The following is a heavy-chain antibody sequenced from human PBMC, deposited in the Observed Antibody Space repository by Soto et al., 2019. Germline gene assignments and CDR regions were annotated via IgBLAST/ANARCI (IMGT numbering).Heavy chain of an antibody. J-gene: IGHJ3*02. Sequence: QLQLQESGSGLVKPSQTLSLTCAVSGGSISSGGYSWSWIRQPPGKGLEWIGDIYHSGSTYYNPSLKSRVTISVDRSKNQFSLKLSSVTAADTAVYYCARGHDYGDYGAGHAFDIWGQGTMVTVSS. CDR2: IYHSGST. V-gene: IGHV4-30-2*01. D-gene: IGHD4-17*01. CDR1: GGSISSGGYS. CDR3: ARGHDYGDYGAGHAFDI.